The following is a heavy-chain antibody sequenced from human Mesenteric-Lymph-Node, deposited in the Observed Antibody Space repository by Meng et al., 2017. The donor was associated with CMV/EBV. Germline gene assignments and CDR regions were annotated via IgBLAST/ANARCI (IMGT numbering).Heavy chain of an antibody. CDR1: GFTLSNAW. D-gene: IGHD2-2*01. J-gene: IGHJ6*02. CDR3: ARVPAANYYYYGMDV. CDR2: IYYSGST. Sequence: GSLRLSCAASGFTLSNAWMSWVRQAPGKGLEWIGYIYYSGSTNYNPSLKSRVTISVDTSKNQFSLKLSSVTAADTAVYYCARVPAANYYYYGMDVWGQGTTVTVSS. V-gene: IGHV4-59*01.